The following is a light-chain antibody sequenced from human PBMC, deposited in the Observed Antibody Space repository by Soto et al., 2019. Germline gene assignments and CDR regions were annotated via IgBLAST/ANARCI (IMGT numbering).Light chain of an antibody. V-gene: IGKV1-39*01. J-gene: IGKJ1*01. CDR3: QQTYSLPGT. CDR2: AAS. Sequence: DIPMTQSPSSLSASVGDRVNITCRASRTISGYLNWYQQKPGKAPNLLIYAASRLQSGVPSRFSGSGSGTDFTLTLNSLQPEDFASYYCQQTYSLPGTFGQGTKVEIK. CDR1: RTISGY.